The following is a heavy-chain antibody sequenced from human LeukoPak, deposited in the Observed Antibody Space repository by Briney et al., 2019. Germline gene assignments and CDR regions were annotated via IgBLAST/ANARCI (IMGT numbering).Heavy chain of an antibody. V-gene: IGHV3-23*01. Sequence: PGGSLRLSCAASGFTFSSYGMHWVRQAPGKGLEWVSVLSGSGVDTAAAKSVNGRFTISRDNSRNTLFLQMNGLRAEDTALYYCAKTMWEQNGYYSDYWGQGTLVTVSS. CDR1: GFTFSSYG. J-gene: IGHJ4*02. CDR3: AKTMWEQNGYYSDY. D-gene: IGHD3-22*01. CDR2: LSGSGVDT.